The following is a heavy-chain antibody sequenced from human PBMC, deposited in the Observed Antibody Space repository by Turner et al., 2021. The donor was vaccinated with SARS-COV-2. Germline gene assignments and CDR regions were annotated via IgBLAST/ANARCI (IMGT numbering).Heavy chain of an antibody. V-gene: IGHV3-23*01. Sequence: EVHLLESGGGLVQPGGSLRLACAVSALTLSSYAMSWVRQAPGKGREWVSVISGSGGRTYYADSVKGRFTISRDNSKNTLYLQMNSLRADDTAVYYCAKDVYAGIYGSGGSCYSGWFDSWGQGTLVTVSS. D-gene: IGHD2-15*01. CDR1: ALTLSSYA. J-gene: IGHJ5*01. CDR2: ISGSGGRT. CDR3: AKDVYAGIYGSGGSCYSGWFDS.